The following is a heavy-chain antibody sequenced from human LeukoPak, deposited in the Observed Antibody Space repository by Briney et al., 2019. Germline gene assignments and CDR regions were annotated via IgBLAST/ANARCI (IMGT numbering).Heavy chain of an antibody. CDR1: GVSMSNFY. Sequence: SETLSLTCTVSGVSMSNFYWSWIRQPAGKGLEWIGRIYPSGISNYNPSLKSRVTMSVDTSKKQFSLKLSSVTAADTAVYYCAGGSLRLDYWGQGSLVTVSS. V-gene: IGHV4-4*07. CDR2: IYPSGIS. CDR3: AGGSLRLDY. J-gene: IGHJ4*02.